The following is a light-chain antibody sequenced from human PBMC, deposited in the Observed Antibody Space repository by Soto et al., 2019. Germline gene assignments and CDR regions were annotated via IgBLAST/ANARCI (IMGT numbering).Light chain of an antibody. CDR2: GAS. CDR3: KQYDTSPGT. J-gene: IGKJ3*01. CDR1: QSVRSSY. V-gene: IGKV3-20*01. Sequence: EIVLTQSPGALSLSPGERATLSCRASQSVRSSYLAWYQHKPGQAPRLLIYGASTRATGIPDRFSGSGPGTDFTLTISRLEPEDFAVYFCKQYDTSPGTFGPGTKVDIK.